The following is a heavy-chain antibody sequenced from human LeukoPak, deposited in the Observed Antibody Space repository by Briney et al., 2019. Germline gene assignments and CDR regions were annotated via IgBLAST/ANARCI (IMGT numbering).Heavy chain of an antibody. V-gene: IGHV3-11*01. CDR2: ITNSGTTI. J-gene: IGHJ5*02. D-gene: IGHD3-10*01. Sequence: GGSLRLSCAASGFTFTDYYMSWIRQAPGKGLEWVSYITNSGTTIYYADSVKGRFTISRDNSKNTLYLQMNSLRAEDTAVYYCANTYYYGSGTVESWGQGTLVTVSS. CDR1: GFTFTDYY. CDR3: ANTYYYGSGTVES.